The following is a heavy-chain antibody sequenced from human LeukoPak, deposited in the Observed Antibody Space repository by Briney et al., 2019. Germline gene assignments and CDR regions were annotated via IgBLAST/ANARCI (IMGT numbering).Heavy chain of an antibody. Sequence: GGSLRLSCAASGFTFSDYYMSWIRQAPGKGLEWVSYISSSGSTIYYADSVKGRFTISRDNAKNSLYLQMNSLRAEDTAVYYCARVDYDILTGYPVAFDIWGQGTMVTVSS. CDR2: ISSSGSTI. D-gene: IGHD3-9*01. J-gene: IGHJ3*02. CDR3: ARVDYDILTGYPVAFDI. V-gene: IGHV3-11*01. CDR1: GFTFSDYY.